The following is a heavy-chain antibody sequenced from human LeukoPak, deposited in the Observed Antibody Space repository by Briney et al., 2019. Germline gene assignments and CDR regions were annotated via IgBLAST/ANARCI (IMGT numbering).Heavy chain of an antibody. CDR3: ARGSGSPFYFDS. Sequence: PSETLSLTCTVSGGSISSGDYYWSWIRQPPGKGLEWIGYIYYSGSTYYNPSLKSRVTISVDTSKNQFSLKLSSVTAADTAVYYCARGSGSPFYFDSWGQGTLVTVSS. D-gene: IGHD3-10*01. CDR2: IYYSGST. J-gene: IGHJ4*02. V-gene: IGHV4-30-4*01. CDR1: GGSISSGDYY.